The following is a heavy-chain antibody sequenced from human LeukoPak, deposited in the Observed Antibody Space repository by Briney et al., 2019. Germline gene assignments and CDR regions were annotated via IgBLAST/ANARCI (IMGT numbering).Heavy chain of an antibody. Sequence: GGSLRLSCAASGFTFSSYAMHWVRQAPGKGLEWVAVISYDGSNKYYADSVKGRFTISRDNAKNSLYLQMNSLRAEDTAVYYCARESMVSSSGVWGKGTTVTVSS. CDR1: GFTFSSYA. D-gene: IGHD6-6*01. V-gene: IGHV3-30*04. CDR3: ARESMVSSSGV. CDR2: ISYDGSNK. J-gene: IGHJ6*04.